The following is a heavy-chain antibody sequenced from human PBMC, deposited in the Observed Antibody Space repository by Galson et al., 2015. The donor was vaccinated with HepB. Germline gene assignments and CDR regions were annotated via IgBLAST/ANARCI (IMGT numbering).Heavy chain of an antibody. J-gene: IGHJ4*02. V-gene: IGHV3-33*01. CDR3: AREAAIAAPATFDY. CDR1: GFTFSSHG. D-gene: IGHD6-13*01. CDR2: IWSDGTNK. Sequence: SLRLSCAASGFTFSSHGMHWVRQTPGKGLEWVALIWSDGTNKYYADSVKGRFTISRDTSKNTLYLQMDSLRAEDTAAYYCAREAAIAAPATFDYWGPGTLVTVSS.